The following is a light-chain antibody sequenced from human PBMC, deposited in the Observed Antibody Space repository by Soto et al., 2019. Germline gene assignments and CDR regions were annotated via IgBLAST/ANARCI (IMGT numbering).Light chain of an antibody. Sequence: EIVMTQSPATLSVSPGEGATLSCKASQNVYNNLAWYQQRPGQPPRLLIYDSSTRATGISARFSGSGYGTEFTLTISSLQSEDFAVYFCQQCRNWTLTFGGGTKVEIK. V-gene: IGKV3-15*01. J-gene: IGKJ4*01. CDR3: QQCRNWTLT. CDR1: QNVYNN. CDR2: DSS.